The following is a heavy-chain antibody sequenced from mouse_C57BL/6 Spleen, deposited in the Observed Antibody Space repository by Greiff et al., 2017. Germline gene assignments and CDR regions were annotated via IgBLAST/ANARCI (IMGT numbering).Heavy chain of an antibody. Sequence: VQLKQSGPELVKPGASVKIPCKASGYTFTDYNMDWVKQSHGKSLEWIGDINPNNGGTIYNQKFKGKATLTVDKSSSTAYMELRSLTSEDTAVYYGARDDYGSSLGFAYWGQGTLVTVSA. D-gene: IGHD1-1*01. J-gene: IGHJ3*01. CDR3: ARDDYGSSLGFAY. CDR2: INPNNGGT. V-gene: IGHV1-18*01. CDR1: GYTFTDYN.